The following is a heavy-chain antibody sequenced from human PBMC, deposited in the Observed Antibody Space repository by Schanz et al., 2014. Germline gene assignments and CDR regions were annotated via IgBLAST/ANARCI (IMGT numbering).Heavy chain of an antibody. CDR2: IIPILGIA. D-gene: IGHD6-13*01. CDR1: GGTFSTYP. J-gene: IGHJ4*02. Sequence: QVQLVQSGAEVKKPGSSMKVSCKASGGTFSTYPINWLRQAPGQGLEWMGRIIPILGIANYAQKFQGRVTITRDTLASTAYMEVSSLRSEDTAVYYCARSGSSNWYFFDYWGQGTLXTVSS. V-gene: IGHV1-69*02. CDR3: ARSGSSNWYFFDY.